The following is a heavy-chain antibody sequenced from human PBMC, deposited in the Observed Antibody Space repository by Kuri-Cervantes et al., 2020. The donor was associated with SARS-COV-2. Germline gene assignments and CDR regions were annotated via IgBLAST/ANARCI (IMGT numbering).Heavy chain of an antibody. D-gene: IGHD4-17*01. V-gene: IGHV4-38-2*01. Sequence: SETLSLTCAVSGYSISSGYYWGWIRQPPGKGLEWIGEINHSGSTNYNPSLKSRVTISVDTSKNQFSLKLSSVTAADTAVYYCARPRYGDYDGAFDIWGQGTMVTVSS. CDR3: ARPRYGDYDGAFDI. CDR1: GYSISSGYY. CDR2: INHSGST. J-gene: IGHJ3*02.